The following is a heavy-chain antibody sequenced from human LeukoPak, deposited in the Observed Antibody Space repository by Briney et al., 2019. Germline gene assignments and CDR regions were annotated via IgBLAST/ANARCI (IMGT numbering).Heavy chain of an antibody. J-gene: IGHJ4*02. V-gene: IGHV3-74*01. Sequence: GGSLRLSCAASGFTFSSDWMHWVRQAPGRGLVWVARINSDGSTTTYADSVKGRFTISRDNAKNTLYLQMNSLRAEDTAVFYCARAVAGPSHLDYWGQGTLVTVSS. CDR3: ARAVAGPSHLDY. CDR1: GFTFSSDW. CDR2: INSDGSTT. D-gene: IGHD6-19*01.